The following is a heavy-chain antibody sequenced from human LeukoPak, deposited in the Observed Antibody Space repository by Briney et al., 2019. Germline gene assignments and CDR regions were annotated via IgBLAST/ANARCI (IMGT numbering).Heavy chain of an antibody. CDR3: ARVVLGRLYYYYYYMDV. D-gene: IGHD1-14*01. Sequence: SSETLSLTCAVYGGSFSGYYWSWIRQPPEKGLEWIAEINHSGSTKYNPSLKSRVTISVDTSKNQFSLKLSSVTAADTAVYYCARVVLGRLYYYYYYMDVWGKGTTVTVSS. V-gene: IGHV4-34*01. CDR1: GGSFSGYY. J-gene: IGHJ6*03. CDR2: INHSGST.